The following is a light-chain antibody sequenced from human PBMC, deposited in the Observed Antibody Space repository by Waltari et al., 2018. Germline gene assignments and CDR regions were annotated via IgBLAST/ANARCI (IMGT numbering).Light chain of an antibody. CDR3: QKRISWPLT. J-gene: IGKJ4*01. Sequence: EIVLTQSPATLSLSPGERATLSCRASHSVREYLAWYQQRPGQAPRLLIYDASNMATGVPARFSGNGYETDFTLTINNLEPEDFAVYYCQKRISWPLTFGGGSKVEIK. CDR2: DAS. CDR1: HSVREY. V-gene: IGKV3-11*01.